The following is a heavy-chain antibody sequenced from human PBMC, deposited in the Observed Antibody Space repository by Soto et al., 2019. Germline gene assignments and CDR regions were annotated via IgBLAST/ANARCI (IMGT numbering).Heavy chain of an antibody. D-gene: IGHD4-17*01. Sequence: SVKVSCKASGGTFSSYAISWVRQAPGQGLEWMGEIIPIFGTANYAQKFQGRVTITADKSTSTAYMEQSSLRSEDTAVYYCASEPDYSDYYSAYGMDVWGQGTTVTVSS. CDR2: IIPIFGTA. J-gene: IGHJ6*02. CDR1: GGTFSSYA. V-gene: IGHV1-69*06. CDR3: ASEPDYSDYYSAYGMDV.